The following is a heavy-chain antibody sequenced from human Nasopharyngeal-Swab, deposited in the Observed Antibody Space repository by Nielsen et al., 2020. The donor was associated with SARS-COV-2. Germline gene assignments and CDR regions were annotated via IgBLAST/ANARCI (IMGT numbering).Heavy chain of an antibody. CDR2: INPSGGST. V-gene: IGHV1-46*01. CDR1: GYTFTSYY. CDR3: ARGRISQQLVRGFWFDP. Sequence: ASVKVSCKASGYTFTSYYMHWVRQAPGQGLEWMGIINPSGGSTSYAQKFQGRVTMTRDTSTSTVYMELSSLRSEDTAVYYCARGRISQQLVRGFWFDPWGQGTLVTVSS. J-gene: IGHJ5*02. D-gene: IGHD6-13*01.